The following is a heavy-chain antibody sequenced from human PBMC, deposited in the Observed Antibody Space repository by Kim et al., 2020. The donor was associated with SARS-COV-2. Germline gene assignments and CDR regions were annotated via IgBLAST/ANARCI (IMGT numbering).Heavy chain of an antibody. V-gene: IGHV5-51*01. D-gene: IGHD1-26*01. CDR3: ARHEYRTGSYSSALPDYYGMDV. CDR2: IYPGDSDT. J-gene: IGHJ6*02. Sequence: GESLKISCKGSGYSFTSYWIGWVRQMPGKGLEWMGIIYPGDSDTRYSPSFQGQVTISADKSISTAYLQWSSLKASDTAMYYCARHEYRTGSYSSALPDYYGMDVWGQGTTVTVSS. CDR1: GYSFTSYW.